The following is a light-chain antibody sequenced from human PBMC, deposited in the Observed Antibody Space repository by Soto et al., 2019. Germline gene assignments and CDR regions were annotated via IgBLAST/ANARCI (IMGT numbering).Light chain of an antibody. CDR2: GAS. CDR3: QQYNNWPPLT. V-gene: IGKV3-15*01. Sequence: DIVMTQAPATLSVSPGERATLSSTARQSVSSNLAWYQQKPGQAPRLLIYGASTRATGIPARFSGSGSGTEFTLTISSLQSEDFAVYYCQQYNNWPPLTFGGGTKVDIK. CDR1: QSVSSN. J-gene: IGKJ4*01.